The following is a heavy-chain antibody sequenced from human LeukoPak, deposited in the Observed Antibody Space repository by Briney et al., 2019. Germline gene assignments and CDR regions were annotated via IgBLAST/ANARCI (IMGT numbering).Heavy chain of an antibody. J-gene: IGHJ4*02. V-gene: IGHV1-8*01. CDR2: MNPNSGNT. CDR1: GYTFTSYD. Sequence: GASVKVSCKASGYTFTSYDINWVRQATGQGLEWMGWMNPNSGNTGYAQKFQGRVSMTRNTSISTAYMELSRLRSDDTAVYYCARRVTGDYFDYWGQGTLVTVSS. CDR3: ARRVTGDYFDY.